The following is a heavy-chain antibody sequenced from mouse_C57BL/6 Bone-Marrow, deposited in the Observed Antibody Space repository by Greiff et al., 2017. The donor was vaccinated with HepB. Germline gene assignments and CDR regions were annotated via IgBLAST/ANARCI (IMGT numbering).Heavy chain of an antibody. J-gene: IGHJ4*01. V-gene: IGHV1-62-2*01. CDR3: ARREGYSNYAGYAMDD. Sequence: QVQLQQSGAELVKPGASVKLSCKASGYTFTEYTIHWVKQRSGQGLEWIGWFYPGSGSIKYNEKFKDKATLTADKSSSTVYMELSRLTSEDSAVYFCARREGYSNYAGYAMDDWGQGTSVTVSS. CDR1: GYTFTEYT. CDR2: FYPGSGSI. D-gene: IGHD2-5*01.